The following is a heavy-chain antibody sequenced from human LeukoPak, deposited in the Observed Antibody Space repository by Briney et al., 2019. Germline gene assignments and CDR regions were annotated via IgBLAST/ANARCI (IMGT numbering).Heavy chain of an antibody. D-gene: IGHD6-19*01. V-gene: IGHV3-15*01. J-gene: IGHJ4*02. Sequence: PGGSLRLSCAASGFTFSNAWMSWVRQAPGKGLEWVGRIKSKTDGGTTDYAAPVKGRFTISRDDSKNTLYLQMNSLKTEDTAVYYCTTQGSGWYRVREIDHWGQGTLVTVSS. CDR3: TTQGSGWYRVREIDH. CDR1: GFTFSNAW. CDR2: IKSKTDGGTT.